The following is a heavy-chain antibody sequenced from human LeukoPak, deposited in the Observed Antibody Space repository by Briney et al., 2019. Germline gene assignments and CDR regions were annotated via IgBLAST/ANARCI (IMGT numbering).Heavy chain of an antibody. V-gene: IGHV3-13*01. CDR2: IGIADDT. Sequence: PGVSLRLSCAASGFTYSNYDMHWVRQGPGGGLEWVSAIGIADDTHYADSVKGRFTISRENARNSLYLQINSLRDGDTAVYYCVRGGIRVSGIDAFDIWGQGTVVTVSS. D-gene: IGHD5/OR15-5a*01. J-gene: IGHJ3*02. CDR1: GFTYSNYD. CDR3: VRGGIRVSGIDAFDI.